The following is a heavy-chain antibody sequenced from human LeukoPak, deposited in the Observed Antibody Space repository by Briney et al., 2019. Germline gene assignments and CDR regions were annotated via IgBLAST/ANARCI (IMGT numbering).Heavy chain of an antibody. Sequence: GGSLRLSCAASGSTFSSYWMHWVRQAPGKGLVWVSRINSDGSSTSYADSVKGRFTISRDNAKNTLYLQMNSLRAEDTAVYYCASIAAAGHNWFDPWGQGTLVTVSS. CDR2: INSDGSST. V-gene: IGHV3-74*01. CDR1: GSTFSSYW. J-gene: IGHJ5*02. CDR3: ASIAAAGHNWFDP. D-gene: IGHD6-13*01.